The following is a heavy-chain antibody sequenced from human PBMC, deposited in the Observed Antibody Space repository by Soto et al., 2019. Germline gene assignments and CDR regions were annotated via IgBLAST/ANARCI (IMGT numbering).Heavy chain of an antibody. CDR1: GYTFTDYY. J-gene: IGHJ4*02. V-gene: IGHV1-2*02. CDR3: ARAAGPLAGGTR. D-gene: IGHD6-19*01. CDR2: INPKSGGT. Sequence: QVQLVQSGAEVKKPGASVKVSCKASGYTFTDYYVHWVRQAPGQGLEWMGWINPKSGGTNYVQKFQGRVTMTRDTSISTAYMELSSLLSDDTAVFYCARAAGPLAGGTRWGQGTLVIVSS.